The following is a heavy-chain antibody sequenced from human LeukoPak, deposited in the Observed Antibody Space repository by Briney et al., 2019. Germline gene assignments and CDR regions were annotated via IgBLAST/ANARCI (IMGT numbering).Heavy chain of an antibody. D-gene: IGHD6-13*01. CDR1: GGSIITSSYY. CDR3: ASPGGSSFYYFDY. V-gene: IGHV4-39*01. J-gene: IGHJ4*02. CDR2: IYYSGTT. Sequence: SETLSLTCTVSGGSIITSSYYWGWIRQPPGKGLEWIGTIYYSGTTCYSPSLKSRLTISVDTSKNQFSLKLTSVTAADTAVYYCASPGGSSFYYFDYWGQGTLVTVSS.